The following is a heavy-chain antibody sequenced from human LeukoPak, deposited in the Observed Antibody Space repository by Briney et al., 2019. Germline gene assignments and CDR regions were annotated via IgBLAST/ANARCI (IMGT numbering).Heavy chain of an antibody. CDR3: ARDIGRSSGN. D-gene: IGHD6-25*01. Sequence: PGGSLRLSCAASGFTVSSNYLSWVRQAPGKGLECVSVIYSGGSTYYADSVKGRFTISRDNSKNTLYLQTNSLRAEDTAVYYCARDIGRSSGNWGQGTLVTVSS. J-gene: IGHJ4*02. V-gene: IGHV3-66*01. CDR2: IYSGGST. CDR1: GFTVSSNY.